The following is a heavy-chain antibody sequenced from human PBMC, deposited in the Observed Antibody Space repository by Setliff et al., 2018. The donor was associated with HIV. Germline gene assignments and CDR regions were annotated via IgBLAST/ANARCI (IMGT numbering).Heavy chain of an antibody. V-gene: IGHV4-34*01. Sequence: PSETLSLTCAVYGGAFSGYYWTWIRQSPGRGLEWIGEVNHKGVANYSPSLMRRATISADTSKNQFSLNLTSVTAADTAVYYCASRIYYYDSNNFLREEGFDPWGQGTLVTVSS. D-gene: IGHD3-22*01. CDR2: VNHKGVA. CDR3: ASRIYYYDSNNFLREEGFDP. CDR1: GGAFSGYY. J-gene: IGHJ5*02.